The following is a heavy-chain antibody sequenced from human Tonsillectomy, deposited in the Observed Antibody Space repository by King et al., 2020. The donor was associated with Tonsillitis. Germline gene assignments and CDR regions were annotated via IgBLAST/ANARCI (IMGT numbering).Heavy chain of an antibody. V-gene: IGHV3-48*03. CDR3: ARVPASGWYADY. CDR2: ISTSGSTI. J-gene: IGHJ4*02. CDR1: GFTFSSYE. D-gene: IGHD6-19*01. Sequence: VQLVESGGGFIQPGGSLRLSCAASGFTFSSYEMNWGRQAPGKGLEWVSYISTSGSTIYYADSVKGRFTISRDNAKSSLYLQMNSLRVEDTAVYYCARVPASGWYADYWGQGTLVTVSS.